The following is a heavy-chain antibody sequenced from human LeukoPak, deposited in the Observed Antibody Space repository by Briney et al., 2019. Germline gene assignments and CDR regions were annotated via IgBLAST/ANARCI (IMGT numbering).Heavy chain of an antibody. CDR3: ARHGPAAMTGDRPYYYYYMDV. CDR1: GYSFAIYW. CDR2: IYPGDSDT. J-gene: IGHJ6*03. D-gene: IGHD2-2*01. V-gene: IGHV5-51*01. Sequence: GESLKISCKGSGYSFAIYWIGWVRQMPGKGLEWMGIIYPGDSDTRYSPSFQGQVTISAAKSISTAYLQWSSLKASDTDMYYCARHGPAAMTGDRPYYYYYMDVWGKGTTVTVSS.